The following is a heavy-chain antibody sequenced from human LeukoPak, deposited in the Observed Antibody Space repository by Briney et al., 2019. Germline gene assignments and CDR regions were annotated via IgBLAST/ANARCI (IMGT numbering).Heavy chain of an antibody. J-gene: IGHJ4*02. Sequence: GGSLRLSCAASGFTFSNYWMHWVRQIPGKGLEWVSGISEGVGNTYYADSVKGRFTISRDHSKNTLYLQMNSLSAEDTALYYCAKREKGTTGRFFDYWGQGTLVTVSS. CDR2: ISEGVGNT. D-gene: IGHD4-17*01. CDR1: GFTFSNYW. V-gene: IGHV3-23*01. CDR3: AKREKGTTGRFFDY.